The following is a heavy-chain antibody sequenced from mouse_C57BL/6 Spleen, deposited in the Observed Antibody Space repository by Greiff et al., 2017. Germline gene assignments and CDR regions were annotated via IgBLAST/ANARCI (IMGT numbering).Heavy chain of an antibody. Sequence: VQLQQSGPGLVKPSQSLSLTCSATGYSITSGYYWYWIRQLTGNKLEWMGFIRYDGSNNYNPSLKNRIPITRDTSKNRLFLKLHTMTTEDTATYYCARSTGTAGDFDYWGQGTTLTVSS. CDR2: IRYDGSN. D-gene: IGHD4-1*02. CDR3: ARSTGTAGDFDY. V-gene: IGHV3-6*01. J-gene: IGHJ2*01. CDR1: GYSITSGYY.